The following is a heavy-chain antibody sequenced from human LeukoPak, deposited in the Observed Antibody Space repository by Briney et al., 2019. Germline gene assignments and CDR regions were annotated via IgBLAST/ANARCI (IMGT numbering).Heavy chain of an antibody. CDR2: ISWNSGSI. Sequence: GRSLRLSCAASGFTFDDYAMHWVRQAPGKGLEWVSGISWNSGSIGYADSVKDRFTISRDNAKNSLYLQMDSLRAEDTALYYCAKNYYDSSGYYGPVDYWGQGTLVTVSS. V-gene: IGHV3-9*01. CDR1: GFTFDDYA. CDR3: AKNYYDSSGYYGPVDY. J-gene: IGHJ4*02. D-gene: IGHD3-22*01.